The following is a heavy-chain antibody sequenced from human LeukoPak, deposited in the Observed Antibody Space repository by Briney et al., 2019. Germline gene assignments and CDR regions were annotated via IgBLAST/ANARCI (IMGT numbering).Heavy chain of an antibody. CDR1: GGSISSSSYY. CDR2: IYYSGST. D-gene: IGHD3-9*01. V-gene: IGHV4-39*02. J-gene: IGHJ4*02. CDR3: ARDQEVLAYYDILTGYQSSYYFDY. Sequence: TPSETLSLTCTVSGGSISSSSYYWGWIRQPPGRGLEWIGSIYYSGSTYYNPSLKSRVTISVDTSKNQFSLKLSSVTAADTAVYYCARDQEVLAYYDILTGYQSSYYFDYWGQGTLVTVSS.